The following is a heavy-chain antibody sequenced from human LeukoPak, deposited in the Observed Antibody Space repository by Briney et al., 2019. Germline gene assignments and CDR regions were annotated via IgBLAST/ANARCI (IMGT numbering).Heavy chain of an antibody. V-gene: IGHV4-59*12. Sequence: PSETLSLTCTVSGGSISSYYWSWIRQPPGKGLEWIGYIYYSGSTNYNPSLKSRVTISVDTSKNQFSLKLSSVTAADTAVYYCARVTWIQLWFSYYFDYWGQGTLVTVSS. D-gene: IGHD5-18*01. J-gene: IGHJ4*02. CDR2: IYYSGST. CDR3: ARVTWIQLWFSYYFDY. CDR1: GGSISSYY.